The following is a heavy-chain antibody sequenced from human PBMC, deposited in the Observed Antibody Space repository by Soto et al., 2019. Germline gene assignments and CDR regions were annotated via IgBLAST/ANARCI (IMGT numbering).Heavy chain of an antibody. Sequence: QVQLQESGPGLVKPSETLSLTCTVSGGSISSYYWSWIRQPPGKGLEWIGYIYYSGSTNYNPSLKSRVTISVDTSKNQFSLKLSSVTAADTAVYYCARQDGSGILAYFDYWGQGTLVTVSS. V-gene: IGHV4-59*08. J-gene: IGHJ4*02. CDR2: IYYSGST. CDR1: GGSISSYY. D-gene: IGHD3-10*01. CDR3: ARQDGSGILAYFDY.